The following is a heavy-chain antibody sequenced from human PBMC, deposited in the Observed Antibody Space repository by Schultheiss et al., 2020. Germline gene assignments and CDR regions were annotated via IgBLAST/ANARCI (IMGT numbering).Heavy chain of an antibody. D-gene: IGHD3-10*01. CDR1: GFTFSSYA. V-gene: IGHV3-23*01. CDR3: AKTGYRSTDYFES. J-gene: IGHJ4*02. CDR2: ISGGADST. Sequence: GGSLRLSCVASGFTFSSYAMSWVRQAPGKGLEWVSAISGGADSTYYADSVKGRFTISRDNSKNTLFLQMNSLRAEDTAVYYCAKTGYRSTDYFESWGPGALVTVSS.